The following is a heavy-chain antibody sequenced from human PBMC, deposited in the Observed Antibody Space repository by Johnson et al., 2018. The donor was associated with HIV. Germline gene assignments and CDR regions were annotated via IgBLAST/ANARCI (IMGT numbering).Heavy chain of an antibody. Sequence: QVQLVESGGGVVQPGRSLTIYCAVSEFRLSNYAMHWVRLGPGKGLQWVAVISYDGSNKYYADSVKGRFTIARDNAKNTLYLQMNSLRAEDTAMYYCARTDCSGASCQGYDPFDVWGQGTMVTVSS. CDR1: EFRLSNYA. J-gene: IGHJ3*01. D-gene: IGHD6-25*01. V-gene: IGHV3-30*04. CDR3: ARTDCSGASCQGYDPFDV. CDR2: ISYDGSNK.